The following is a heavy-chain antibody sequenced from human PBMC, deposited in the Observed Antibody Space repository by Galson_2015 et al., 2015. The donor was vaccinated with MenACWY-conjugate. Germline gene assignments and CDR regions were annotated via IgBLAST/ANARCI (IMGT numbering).Heavy chain of an antibody. CDR1: GFTFSSYA. V-gene: IGHV3-23*01. J-gene: IGHJ4*02. CDR3: AKAPTGFDWSFDY. Sequence: SLRLSCAASGFTFSSYAMSWVGQAPGKGLEWVSAISGSGGSTYYADSVKGRFTISRDNSKNTLYLQMNSLRAEDTAVYYCAKAPTGFDWSFDYWGQGTLVTVSS. CDR2: ISGSGGST. D-gene: IGHD3-9*01.